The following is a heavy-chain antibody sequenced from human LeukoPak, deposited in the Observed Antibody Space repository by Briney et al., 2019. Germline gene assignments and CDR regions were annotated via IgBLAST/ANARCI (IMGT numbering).Heavy chain of an antibody. V-gene: IGHV1-58*02. CDR3: ARDGPEGIVVVTAASGYMDV. J-gene: IGHJ6*03. Sequence: GASVKVSCKASGFTFTSSAMQWVRQARGQRLEWIGWIVVGSGNTSYAQKFQGRVTMTRDMSTSTVYMELSSLRSEDTAVYYCARDGPEGIVVVTAASGYMDVWGKGTTVTVCS. CDR2: IVVGSGNT. CDR1: GFTFTSSA. D-gene: IGHD2-2*01.